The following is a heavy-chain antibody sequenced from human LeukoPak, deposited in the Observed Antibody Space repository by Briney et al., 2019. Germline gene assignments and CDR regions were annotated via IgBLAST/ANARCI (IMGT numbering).Heavy chain of an antibody. V-gene: IGHV4-59*08. J-gene: IGHJ2*01. D-gene: IGHD5-18*01. Sequence: PSETLSLTCTVSGGSISSDYWTWIRQSPGKGLEWIGYVYYSGKTNYKPSLKSRVTISVDTTKNQCSLKLNSVTAADTAGYYWAGQPIGGSYGSRWYFDLWGRGTLVTVSS. CDR1: GGSISSDY. CDR3: AGQPIGGSYGSRWYFDL. CDR2: VYYSGKT.